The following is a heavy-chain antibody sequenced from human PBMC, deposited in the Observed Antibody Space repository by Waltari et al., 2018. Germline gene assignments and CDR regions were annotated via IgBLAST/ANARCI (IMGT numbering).Heavy chain of an antibody. D-gene: IGHD3-10*01. CDR1: GFTFNTYT. Sequence: QVQLVESGGAVVQPGRSLRLSCAGSGFTFNTYTMHWVRPAPGKGVQWLAAISFDGSKQYYLDSLKGRFTISRDNSNNTLYLQMNSRRAGDTAVYFCARVPDLVSGSFFAYWGQGALVTVSA. V-gene: IGHV3-30*01. CDR3: ARVPDLVSGSFFAY. CDR2: ISFDGSKQ. J-gene: IGHJ4*02.